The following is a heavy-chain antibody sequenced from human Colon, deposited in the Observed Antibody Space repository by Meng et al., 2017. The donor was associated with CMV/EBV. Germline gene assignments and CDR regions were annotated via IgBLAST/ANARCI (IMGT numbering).Heavy chain of an antibody. CDR3: AKNGIQLWLPTI. V-gene: IGHV3-23*01. Sequence: GESLKISCAASGFTSSSFGMNWVRQAPGKGLEWVSAISGSGGSTYYADSVKGRFTISRDNSKNTLYLQMNSLRAEDTAVYYCAKNGIQLWLPTIWGQGTLVTVSS. J-gene: IGHJ4*02. CDR1: GFTSSSFG. CDR2: ISGSGGST. D-gene: IGHD5-18*01.